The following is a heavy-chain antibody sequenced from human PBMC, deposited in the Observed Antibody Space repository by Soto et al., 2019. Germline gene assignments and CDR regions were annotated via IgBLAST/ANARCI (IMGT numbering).Heavy chain of an antibody. V-gene: IGHV5-51*01. CDR3: ARRGGSDYIDG. D-gene: IGHD6-25*01. CDR1: EDRITGCW. CDR2: IHPGDSNT. J-gene: IGHJ4*02. Sequence: SCRGSEDRITGCWIARVSQMPGKGLEWMGIIHPGDSNTRYSPSFQGQVTFSVDKSISAAYLQWSSLKASDTAMYYCARRGGSDYIDGRGQGALVTVS.